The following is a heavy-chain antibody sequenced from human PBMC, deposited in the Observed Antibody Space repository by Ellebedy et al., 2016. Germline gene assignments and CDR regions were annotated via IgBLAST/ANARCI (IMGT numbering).Heavy chain of an antibody. V-gene: IGHV4-34*01. D-gene: IGHD4-11*01. CDR3: ARGKYSKGIYYYYMDV. Sequence: SETLSLTXAVYGGSFSGYYWSWIRQPPGKGLEWIGEINHSGSTNYNPSLKSRVTISVDTSKNQFSLKLSSVTAADTAVYYCARGKYSKGIYYYYMDVWGKGTTVTVSS. J-gene: IGHJ6*03. CDR1: GGSFSGYY. CDR2: INHSGST.